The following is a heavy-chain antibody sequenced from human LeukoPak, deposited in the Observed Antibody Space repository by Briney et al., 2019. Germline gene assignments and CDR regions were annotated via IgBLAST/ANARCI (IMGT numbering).Heavy chain of an antibody. CDR3: ARRMYNWNEWAFDY. Sequence: SETLSLTCTVSGGSISSSSYYWGWIRQAPGKGLEWIGSIYYSGSTYYNPSLKSRVTISVDTSKNQFSLKLSSVTAADTAVYYCARRMYNWNEWAFDYWGQGTLVTVSS. D-gene: IGHD1-20*01. CDR1: GGSISSSSYY. CDR2: IYYSGST. J-gene: IGHJ4*02. V-gene: IGHV4-39*07.